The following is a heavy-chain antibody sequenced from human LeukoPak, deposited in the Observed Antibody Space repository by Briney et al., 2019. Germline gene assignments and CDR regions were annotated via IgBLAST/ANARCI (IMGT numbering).Heavy chain of an antibody. D-gene: IGHD3-10*01. CDR3: ARGHDYYGSGSYYNPFDY. CDR1: GGSISSSSYY. V-gene: IGHV4-39*07. CDR2: IYYSGST. J-gene: IGHJ4*02. Sequence: SETLSLTCTVSGGSISSSSYYWGWIRQPPGKGLEWIGSIYYSGSTYYNPSLESRVTISVDTSKNQFSLKLSSVTAADTAVYYCARGHDYYGSGSYYNPFDYWGQGTLVTVSS.